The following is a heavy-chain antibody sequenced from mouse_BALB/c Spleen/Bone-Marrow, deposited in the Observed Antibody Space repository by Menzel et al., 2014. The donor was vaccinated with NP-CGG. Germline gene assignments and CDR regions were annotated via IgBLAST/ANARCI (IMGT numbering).Heavy chain of an antibody. CDR2: INPYNDGT. D-gene: IGHD2-14*01. Sequence: VQLKQSGPELVKPGASVKMSCKASGYTFTSYVMHWVKQKPGQGPEWIGYINPYNDGTKYNEKFKGKATLTSDKSSSTAYMELSSLTSEDSAVYYCASPYYRYDGFAYWGQGTLVTVSA. V-gene: IGHV1-14*01. CDR3: ASPYYRYDGFAY. J-gene: IGHJ3*01. CDR1: GYTFTSYV.